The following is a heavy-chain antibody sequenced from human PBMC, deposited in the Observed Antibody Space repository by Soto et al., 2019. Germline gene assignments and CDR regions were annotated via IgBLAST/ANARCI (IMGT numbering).Heavy chain of an antibody. V-gene: IGHV1-18*01. CDR2: ISAYNGNT. CDR3: ARDGAWRDYSTYGRD. Sequence: QVQLVQSGAEVKKPGASVKVSCKASGYTFTSYGISWVRQAPGQGLEWMGWISAYNGNTNYAQKLQGRVTMTPDTPTSTAYMELRSRRSDDTAVYYCARDGAWRDYSTYGRDWGQGTLVTVSS. J-gene: IGHJ4*02. CDR1: GYTFTSYG. D-gene: IGHD4-4*01.